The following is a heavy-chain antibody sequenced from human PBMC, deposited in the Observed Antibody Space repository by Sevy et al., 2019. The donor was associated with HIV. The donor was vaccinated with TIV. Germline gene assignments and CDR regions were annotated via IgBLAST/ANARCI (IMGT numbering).Heavy chain of an antibody. CDR2: IYPGDSDT. CDR1: GYSFTSYW. D-gene: IGHD6-19*01. CDR3: ASYGIAVASDAFDI. Sequence: GESLKISCKGSGYSFTSYWIGWVRQMPGKGLEWMGIIYPGDSDTRFSPSFQGQVTLSADKSISTAYLKWSSLKASDTAMYYCASYGIAVASDAFDIWGQGTMVTVSS. J-gene: IGHJ3*02. V-gene: IGHV5-51*01.